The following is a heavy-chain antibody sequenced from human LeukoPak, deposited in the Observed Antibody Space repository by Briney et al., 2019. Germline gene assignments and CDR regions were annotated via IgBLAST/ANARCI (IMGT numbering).Heavy chain of an antibody. V-gene: IGHV1-18*01. J-gene: IGHJ6*02. CDR1: GYTHTSYG. CDR2: ISAYNGNT. D-gene: IGHD3-22*01. Sequence: AAVPVSCMASGYTHTSYGCSWVRPAPAKGLEGMGWISAYNGNTNYAQKLQGRVTMTTDTSTSTAYMELRSLRSDDTAVYYCARGAYYYDSSGLSYYYYGMDVWGQGTTVTVSS. CDR3: ARGAYYYDSSGLSYYYYGMDV.